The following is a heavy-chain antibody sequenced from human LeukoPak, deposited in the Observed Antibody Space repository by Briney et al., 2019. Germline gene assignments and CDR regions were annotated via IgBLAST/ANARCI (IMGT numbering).Heavy chain of an antibody. V-gene: IGHV1-46*01. J-gene: IGHJ4*02. D-gene: IGHD4-17*01. CDR2: INPSGGST. Sequence: ASVKVSCKASGYTFTSYYMHWVRQAPGRGLEWMGIINPSGGSTSYAQKFQGRVTMTRDTSTSTVYMELSSLRSEDTAVYYCARDFSSVTKDHLGNDYWGQGTLVTVSS. CDR3: ARDFSSVTKDHLGNDY. CDR1: GYTFTSYY.